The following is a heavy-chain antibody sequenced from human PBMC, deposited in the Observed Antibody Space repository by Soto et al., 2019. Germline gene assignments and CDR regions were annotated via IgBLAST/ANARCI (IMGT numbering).Heavy chain of an antibody. V-gene: IGHV3-23*01. D-gene: IGHD3-3*01. Sequence: EVVLLESGGGLEQPGRSLRLSCAASGLIFENFGMSWVRQAPGKGLEWISSISGSGFKKYYADSVKGRFNISRDNSKRTVFLDLNNLREEFPAVDHFAGKPGVELVPVVTVDWFDPWGQGSVITVSS. CDR2: ISGSGFKK. CDR3: AGKPGVELVPVVTVDWFDP. CDR1: GLIFENFG. J-gene: IGHJ5*01.